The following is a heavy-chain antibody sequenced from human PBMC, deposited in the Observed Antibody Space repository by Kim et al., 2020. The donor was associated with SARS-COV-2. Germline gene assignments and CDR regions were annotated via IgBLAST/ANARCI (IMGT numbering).Heavy chain of an antibody. J-gene: IGHJ6*02. Sequence: ASVKVSCKVSGYTLTELSMHWVRQAPGKGLEWMGGFDPEDGETIYAQKFQGRVTMTEDTSTDTAYMELSSLRSEDTAVYYCATVGSIIVVVTGDYYGMDVWGQGTTVTVSS. D-gene: IGHD2-21*02. V-gene: IGHV1-24*01. CDR1: GYTLTELS. CDR2: FDPEDGET. CDR3: ATVGSIIVVVTGDYYGMDV.